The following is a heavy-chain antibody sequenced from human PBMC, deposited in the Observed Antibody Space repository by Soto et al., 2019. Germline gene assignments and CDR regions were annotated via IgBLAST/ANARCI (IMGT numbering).Heavy chain of an antibody. V-gene: IGHV3-15*01. CDR1: GFSFTNAW. CDR2: IKSKSAGGTA. J-gene: IGHJ4*02. Sequence: GGSLRLSCTASGFSFTNAWMSWVRQAPGKGMEWVGRIKSKSAGGTAEHAAPVKGRFTLSRDDSKNTLYLQMNSLKTEDTAVYYCTTYDNSRFDYWGQGTQVTVSS. D-gene: IGHD3-22*01. CDR3: TTYDNSRFDY.